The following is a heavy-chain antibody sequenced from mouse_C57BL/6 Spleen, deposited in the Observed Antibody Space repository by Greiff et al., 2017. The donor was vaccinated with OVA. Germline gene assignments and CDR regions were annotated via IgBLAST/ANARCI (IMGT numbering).Heavy chain of an antibody. CDR3: AGTTVVASYYAMDY. D-gene: IGHD1-1*01. CDR1: GYTFTSYW. J-gene: IGHJ4*01. CDR2: IHPNSGST. V-gene: IGHV1-64*01. Sequence: QVQLKQPGAELVKPGASVKLSCKASGYTFTSYWMHWVKQRPGQGLEWIGMIHPNSGSTNYNEKFKSKATLTVDKSSSTAYMQLSSLTSEDSAVYYCAGTTVVASYYAMDYWGQGTSVTVSS.